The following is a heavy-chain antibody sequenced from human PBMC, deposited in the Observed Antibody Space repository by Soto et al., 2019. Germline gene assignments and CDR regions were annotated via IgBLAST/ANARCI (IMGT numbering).Heavy chain of an antibody. CDR2: ISAYNGDT. Sequence: ASVKVSCKASGYTFTSYGISWVRQAPGQGLEWMGWISAYNGDTNCAQKLQGRVTMTTDTSTSTAYMELRSLRSDDTAVYYCARGSRWLVLTYFDYWGQGTLVTVSS. CDR1: GYTFTSYG. J-gene: IGHJ4*02. D-gene: IGHD6-19*01. V-gene: IGHV1-18*04. CDR3: ARGSRWLVLTYFDY.